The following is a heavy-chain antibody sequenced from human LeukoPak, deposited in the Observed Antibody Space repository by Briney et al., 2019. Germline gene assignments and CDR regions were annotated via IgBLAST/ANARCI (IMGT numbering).Heavy chain of an antibody. V-gene: IGHV1-8*02. Sequence: GASVKVSCKASGYSFTTYGISWVRQAPGQGLEWMGWMNPNSGNTGYAQKFQGRVTMTRNTSISTAYMELSSLRSEDTAVYYCARMSRRSRSLDYWGQGTLVTVSS. CDR1: GYSFTTYG. CDR3: ARMSRRSRSLDY. J-gene: IGHJ4*02. CDR2: MNPNSGNT. D-gene: IGHD1-1*01.